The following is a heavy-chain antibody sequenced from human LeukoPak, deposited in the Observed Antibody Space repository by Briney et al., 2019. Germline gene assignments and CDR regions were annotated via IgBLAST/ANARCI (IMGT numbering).Heavy chain of an antibody. Sequence: PGGSLRLSCAASGFTFSSYAMSWVRQAPGKGLEWVSTISNSGGNTYYADSVQGRFTISRDNSKNTLYLQMNSLRAEDTAVYYCARVKNDYVWGSLMDWGQGILVAVSS. D-gene: IGHD3-16*01. CDR2: ISNSGGNT. J-gene: IGHJ4*02. CDR3: ARVKNDYVWGSLMD. CDR1: GFTFSSYA. V-gene: IGHV3-23*01.